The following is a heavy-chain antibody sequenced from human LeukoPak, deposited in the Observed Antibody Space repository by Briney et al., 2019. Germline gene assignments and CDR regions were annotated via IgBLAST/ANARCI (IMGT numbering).Heavy chain of an antibody. D-gene: IGHD3-9*01. CDR1: GFTFSSYG. J-gene: IGHJ4*02. Sequence: GGSLRLSCAASGFTFSSYGMHWVRQAPGKGLEWVAFIRYDGSNKYYADSVKGRFTISRDNSKNTLYLQMNSLRAEDTALYYCAKDSYYDILTGYYKDWGQGTLVTVSS. CDR3: AKDSYYDILTGYYKD. V-gene: IGHV3-30*02. CDR2: IRYDGSNK.